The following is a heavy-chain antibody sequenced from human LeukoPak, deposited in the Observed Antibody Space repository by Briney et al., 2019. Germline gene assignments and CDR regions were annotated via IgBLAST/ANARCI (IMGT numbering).Heavy chain of an antibody. D-gene: IGHD3-10*01. CDR2: ISGSGGST. CDR3: ANPGFYGSGSYYNVIGVDAMDV. J-gene: IGHJ6*02. Sequence: PGGSLRLSCAASGFTFSSYAVSCAPHSPGKGLEWVSDISGSGGSTYYAVSVKRRFTIYRDNSKNTLYLHMNRLRAEDTAVYYCANPGFYGSGSYYNVIGVDAMDVWGQGATVTVSS. CDR1: GFTFSSYA. V-gene: IGHV3-23*01.